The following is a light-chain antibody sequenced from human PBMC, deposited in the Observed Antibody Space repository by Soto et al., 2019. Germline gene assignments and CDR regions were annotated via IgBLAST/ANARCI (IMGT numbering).Light chain of an antibody. CDR3: CSYAGSSSYA. V-gene: IGLV2-11*01. J-gene: IGLJ1*01. Sequence: QSVLTQPRSVSGSPGQSVTISCTGTSSDIGGYNYVSWYQQHPGKAPKLMIYTVTKRPSGVPDRFSGSKSDNTASLTISGLQADDEAVYYCCSYAGSSSYASGTGTKVTVL. CDR1: SSDIGGYNY. CDR2: TVT.